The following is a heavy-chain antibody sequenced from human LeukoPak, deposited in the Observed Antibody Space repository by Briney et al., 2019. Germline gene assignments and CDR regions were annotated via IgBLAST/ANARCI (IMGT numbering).Heavy chain of an antibody. Sequence: SETLSLTCTVSGGSISSYYWSWIRQPPGKGLEWIGEINHSGSTNYNPSLKSRVTISVDASKNQFSLKLSSVTAADTAVYYCAREKGDYYGSGSVNWFDPWGQGTLVTVSS. V-gene: IGHV4-34*01. CDR1: GGSISSYY. J-gene: IGHJ5*02. CDR2: INHSGST. D-gene: IGHD3-10*01. CDR3: AREKGDYYGSGSVNWFDP.